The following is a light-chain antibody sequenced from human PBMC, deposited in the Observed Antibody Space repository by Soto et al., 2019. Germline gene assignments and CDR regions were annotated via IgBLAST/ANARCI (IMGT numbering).Light chain of an antibody. J-gene: IGLJ1*01. CDR1: SSDVGGYDY. CDR3: SSYTGSSGRV. Sequence: QSALTQPASVSGSPGQSITISCTGTSSDVGGYDYVSWYQQHPGKAPKVMIYEVTNRPSGVSYRFSGSKPGNTASLTISGLQADDEADYYCSSYTGSSGRVFGTGTKLTVL. V-gene: IGLV2-14*01. CDR2: EVT.